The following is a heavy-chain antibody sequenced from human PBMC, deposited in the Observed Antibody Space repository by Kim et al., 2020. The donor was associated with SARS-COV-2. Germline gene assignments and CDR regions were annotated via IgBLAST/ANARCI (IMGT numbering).Heavy chain of an antibody. D-gene: IGHD1-26*01. Sequence: RTSYADSVKGRCTISRDNAKNTLYLQMNSLRAEDTAVYYCARLSGSYWVYWGQGTLVTVSS. J-gene: IGHJ4*02. CDR2: RT. V-gene: IGHV3-74*01. CDR3: ARLSGSYWVY.